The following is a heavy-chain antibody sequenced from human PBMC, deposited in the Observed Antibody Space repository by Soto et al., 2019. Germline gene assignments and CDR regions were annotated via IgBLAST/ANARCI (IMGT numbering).Heavy chain of an antibody. CDR2: IWYDGSNK. D-gene: IGHD6-19*01. CDR1: GFTFSSYG. V-gene: IGHV3-33*01. Sequence: GGSLRLSCAASGFTFSSYGMHWVRQAPGKGLEWVAVIWYDGSNKYYADSVKGRFTISRDNSKNTLYLQMNSLSAEDTAVYYCARDRVFGSGWYYDYWGQGTLVTVSS. CDR3: ARDRVFGSGWYYDY. J-gene: IGHJ4*02.